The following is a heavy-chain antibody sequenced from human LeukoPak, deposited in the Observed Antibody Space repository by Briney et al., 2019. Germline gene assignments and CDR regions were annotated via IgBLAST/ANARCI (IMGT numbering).Heavy chain of an antibody. CDR1: GFTFSNAW. Sequence: PGRSLRLSCAASGFTFSNAWMSWVRQAPGKGLEWVGRIKSKTDGGTTDYAAPVKGRFTISRDDSKNTLYLQMNSLKTEDTAVYYCTTDDLLRYFDWRFDYWGQGTLVTVSS. V-gene: IGHV3-15*01. J-gene: IGHJ4*02. D-gene: IGHD3-9*01. CDR3: TTDDLLRYFDWRFDY. CDR2: IKSKTDGGTT.